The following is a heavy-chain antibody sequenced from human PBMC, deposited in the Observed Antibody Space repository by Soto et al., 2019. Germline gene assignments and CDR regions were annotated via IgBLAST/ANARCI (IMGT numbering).Heavy chain of an antibody. V-gene: IGHV1-2*04. D-gene: IGHD6-13*01. CDR3: ARDLVSIAAAGSHGNYAFDI. Sequence: ASVKVSCKASGYTFTGYYMHWVRQAPGQGLEWMGWINPNSGGTNYAQKFQGWVTMTRDTSISTAYMELSRLRSDDTAVYYCARDLVSIAAAGSHGNYAFDIWGQGTMVTVSS. CDR2: INPNSGGT. CDR1: GYTFTGYY. J-gene: IGHJ3*02.